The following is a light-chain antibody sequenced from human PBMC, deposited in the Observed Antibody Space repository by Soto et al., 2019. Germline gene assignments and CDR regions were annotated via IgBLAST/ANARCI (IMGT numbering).Light chain of an antibody. J-gene: IGKJ1*01. V-gene: IGKV3-20*01. Sequence: EIVLTQSPATLSLSPGERATLSCRASQSVTSTYLAWYQQRPGQTPRLLFYATSSSAIGVPDRFTGSGSGTDFNLTISRLEPEDFAVYYCQHYGRSPMFGRGTKVEI. CDR1: QSVTSTY. CDR3: QHYGRSPM. CDR2: ATS.